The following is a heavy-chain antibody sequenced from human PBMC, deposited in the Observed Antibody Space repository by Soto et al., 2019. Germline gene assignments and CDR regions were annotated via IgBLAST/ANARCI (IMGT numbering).Heavy chain of an antibody. CDR2: ISYDGSNK. CDR1: GFTFSSYA. D-gene: IGHD2-21*02. V-gene: IGHV3-30-3*01. CDR3: ARDQYCGGDCPHGAFDI. Sequence: QVQLVESGGGVVQPGRSLRLSCAASGFTFSSYAMHWVRQAPGKGLEWVAVISYDGSNKYYADSVKGRFTISRDNSKNTLYLQMNSLRAEDTAVYYCARDQYCGGDCPHGAFDIWGQGTMVTVSS. J-gene: IGHJ3*02.